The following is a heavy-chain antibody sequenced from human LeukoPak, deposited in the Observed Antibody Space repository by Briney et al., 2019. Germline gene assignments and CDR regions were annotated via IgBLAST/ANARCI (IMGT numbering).Heavy chain of an antibody. CDR2: INHSGST. J-gene: IGHJ6*02. CDR1: GGSSSGYY. Sequence: PSETRALTWAVHGGSSSGYYWSWIRQPPGKGLDWIGEINHSGSTNYNPSLKSRVTISVDTSKNQFSLKLSSVTAADTAVYYCARWFHCSGGSCNSSPPRTVTYGMDVWGQGTTVTVSS. D-gene: IGHD2-15*01. V-gene: IGHV4-34*01. CDR3: ARWFHCSGGSCNSSPPRTVTYGMDV.